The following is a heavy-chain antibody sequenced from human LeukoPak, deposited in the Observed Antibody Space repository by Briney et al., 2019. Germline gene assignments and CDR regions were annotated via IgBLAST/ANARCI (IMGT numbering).Heavy chain of an antibody. CDR1: GFTFSSYG. V-gene: IGHV3-33*06. CDR2: IWYDGSNK. D-gene: IGHD3-22*01. J-gene: IGHJ3*02. Sequence: PGGSLRLSCAASGFTFSSYGMHWVRQAPGKGLEWVAVIWYDGSNKYYADSVKGRFTISRDNSKNTLYLQMDSLRAEDTAVYYCAKEIRTTIVDVEFTDAFDIWGQGTMVTVSS. CDR3: AKEIRTTIVDVEFTDAFDI.